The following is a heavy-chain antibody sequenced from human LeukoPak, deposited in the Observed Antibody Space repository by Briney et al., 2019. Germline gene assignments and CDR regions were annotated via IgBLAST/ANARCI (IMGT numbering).Heavy chain of an antibody. Sequence: ASVKVSCKASGYTFTSYYMHWVRQAPGQGLEWMGIINPSGGSTSYAQKFQGRVTMTRDTSTSTVYMELSSLRSEDTAVYYCARKGGVWFGEFPFDYWGQGTLVTVSS. CDR1: GYTFTSYY. D-gene: IGHD3-10*01. V-gene: IGHV1-46*01. CDR2: INPSGGST. J-gene: IGHJ4*02. CDR3: ARKGGVWFGEFPFDY.